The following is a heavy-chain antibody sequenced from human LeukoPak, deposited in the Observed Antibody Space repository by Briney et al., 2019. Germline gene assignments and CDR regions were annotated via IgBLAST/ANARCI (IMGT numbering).Heavy chain of an antibody. Sequence: QPGGSLRLSCAASGFTFSSYAMSWVRQAPGKGLEWVSAISGSGGSTYYADSVKGRFTISRDNSKNTLYLQMNSLRAEDTAVYYCAKDPRPQYSGYPNYYGMDVWGQGTTVTVSS. CDR1: GFTFSSYA. V-gene: IGHV3-23*01. J-gene: IGHJ6*02. CDR2: ISGSGGST. CDR3: AKDPRPQYSGYPNYYGMDV. D-gene: IGHD5-12*01.